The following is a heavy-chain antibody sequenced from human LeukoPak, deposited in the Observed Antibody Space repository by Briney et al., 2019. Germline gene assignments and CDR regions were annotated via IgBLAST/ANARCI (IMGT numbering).Heavy chain of an antibody. V-gene: IGHV4-59*08. D-gene: IGHD3-22*01. CDR2: IYNSGST. Sequence: SETLSLTCTLSGGSISSNYWTWIRQPPGKGLEWIGYIYNSGSTNYNPSLKSRVTISVDTSKNQFSLKLSSVTAADTAVYYCAQIPPSTYYHSSNSFDYWGQGTLVTVSS. J-gene: IGHJ4*02. CDR1: GGSISSNY. CDR3: AQIPPSTYYHSSNSFDY.